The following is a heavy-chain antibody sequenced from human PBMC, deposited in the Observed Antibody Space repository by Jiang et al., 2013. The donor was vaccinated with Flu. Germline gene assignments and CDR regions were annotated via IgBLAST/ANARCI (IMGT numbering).Heavy chain of an antibody. V-gene: IGHV4-31*03. J-gene: IGHJ4*02. CDR2: IFYSGST. Sequence: GPGLVKPSQTLSLTCNVSGGSITSGGYYWSWIRQHPGKGLEWIGYIFYSGSTYYSPSLKSRVTISRDTSKNQFSLKLSSVTAADTAVYYCASAYTSSWSEYYWGQGTLVTV. CDR3: ASAYTSSWSEYY. CDR1: GGSITSGGYY. D-gene: IGHD6-19*01.